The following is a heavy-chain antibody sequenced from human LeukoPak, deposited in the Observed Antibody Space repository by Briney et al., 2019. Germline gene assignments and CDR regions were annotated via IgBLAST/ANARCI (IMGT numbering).Heavy chain of an antibody. Sequence: GESLKISCKCSGYSFTSYWIGWVRQMPGKGLEWMGTIYVGDSDSRYGPSFQCQVTISVDKSISTAYLQWSSLKASDTAMYYCARHSRRIDNWFDPWGQGTLVTVSS. J-gene: IGHJ5*02. CDR2: IYVGDSDS. D-gene: IGHD1-26*01. V-gene: IGHV5-51*01. CDR3: ARHSRRIDNWFDP. CDR1: GYSFTSYW.